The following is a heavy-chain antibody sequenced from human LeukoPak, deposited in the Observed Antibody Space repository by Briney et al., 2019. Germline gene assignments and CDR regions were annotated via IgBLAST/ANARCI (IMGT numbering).Heavy chain of an antibody. CDR2: IHHDGRI. CDR3: ARSHDHLWGNYPDY. D-gene: IGHD3-16*02. J-gene: IGHJ4*02. CDR1: GGSIDSTNW. Sequence: PSETLSLTCDVSGGSIDSTNWWNWVRQARGKGLEWIGKIHHDGRINYNPSLKSRVTLSVDKAKNQFSLRLNSVTAADTAMYYCARSHDHLWGNYPDYWGQGTLVTVSS. V-gene: IGHV4/OR15-8*01.